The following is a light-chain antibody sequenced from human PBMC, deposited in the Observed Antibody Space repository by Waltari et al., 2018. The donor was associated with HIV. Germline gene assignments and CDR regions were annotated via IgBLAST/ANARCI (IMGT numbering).Light chain of an antibody. CDR3: QQYHAYPVT. V-gene: IGKV1-5*01. J-gene: IGKJ4*01. CDR1: QNINRW. CDR2: QAS. Sequence: DIQMTQSPATLSASVGDRVTISCRASQNINRWLAWYQQRPGKPPKFLIYQASSLESGVPSRFSGSGSGTLFTLPINSLQPADFATYYCQQYHAYPVTFGGGTKVESK.